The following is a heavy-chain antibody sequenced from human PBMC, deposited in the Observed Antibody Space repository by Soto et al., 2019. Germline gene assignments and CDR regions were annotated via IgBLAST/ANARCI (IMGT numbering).Heavy chain of an antibody. CDR2: IYHSGST. D-gene: IGHD3-16*01. CDR3: ARDSGGSTKTSPGLDY. Sequence: SETLSLTCAVSGYSISSGYYWGWIRQPPGKGLEWIGSIYHSGSTYYNPSLKSRVTISVDTSKNQFSLKPSSVTAADTAVYYCARDSGGSTKTSPGLDYWGQGTLVTVSS. J-gene: IGHJ4*02. CDR1: GYSISSGYY. V-gene: IGHV4-38-2*02.